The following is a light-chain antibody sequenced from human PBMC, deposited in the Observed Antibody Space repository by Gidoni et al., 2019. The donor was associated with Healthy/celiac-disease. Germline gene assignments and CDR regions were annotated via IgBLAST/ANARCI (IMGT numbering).Light chain of an antibody. CDR3: SSYTSSSTLRV. CDR1: SSDVGGYNY. J-gene: IGLJ1*01. CDR2: DVS. V-gene: IGLV2-14*01. Sequence: QSALTQPASVSGSPGQSITISCTGTSSDVGGYNYVSWYQQHPGNAPKLMIYDVSNRPSGVSNRFSGSKSGNTASLTISGLQAEDEADYYRSSYTSSSTLRVFGTGTKVTVL.